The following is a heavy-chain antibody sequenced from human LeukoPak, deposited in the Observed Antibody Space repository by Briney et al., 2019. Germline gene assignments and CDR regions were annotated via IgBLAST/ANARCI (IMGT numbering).Heavy chain of an antibody. CDR3: ARGGWYPDY. J-gene: IGHJ4*02. V-gene: IGHV3-23*01. Sequence: LPGGSLRLSCAASGLTFSSYAMSWVRQAPGKGLEWVSSISGSDGSTYYADSVKGRFTISRDNSKNTLYLQMNSLRAEDTAVYYCARGGWYPDYWGQGTLVTVSS. CDR2: ISGSDGST. CDR1: GLTFSSYA. D-gene: IGHD6-19*01.